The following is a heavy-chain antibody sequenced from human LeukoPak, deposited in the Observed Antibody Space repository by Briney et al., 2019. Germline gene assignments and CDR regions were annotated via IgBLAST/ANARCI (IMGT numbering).Heavy chain of an antibody. J-gene: IGHJ4*02. V-gene: IGHV3-7*01. D-gene: IGHD4-17*01. Sequence: GGSLRLSCAASGFTVSSNHMSWIRQAPGKGLEWVANIKQDGSEKYYVDSVKGRFTISRDNAMNSLYLQMNSLRAEDTAVYYCARHPTVTRYYFDYWGQGTLVTVSS. CDR3: ARHPTVTRYYFDY. CDR2: IKQDGSEK. CDR1: GFTVSSNH.